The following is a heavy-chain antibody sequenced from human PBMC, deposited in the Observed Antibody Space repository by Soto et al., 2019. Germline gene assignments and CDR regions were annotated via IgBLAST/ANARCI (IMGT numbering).Heavy chain of an antibody. J-gene: IGHJ6*02. CDR1: GGSISSYY. CDR2: VHHSWGS. V-gene: IGHV4-59*08. CDR3: ARQGFGPLHGLVDV. D-gene: IGHD3-10*01. Sequence: QVQLQESGPGLVKPSETLSLSCTVSGGSISSYYWSWFRQSPGKRMEWIGYVHHSWGSSYNPSLQTRVAISLDTSKTQFSRKWTSVTATDTAVYYCARQGFGPLHGLVDVWCQGTTVTVSS.